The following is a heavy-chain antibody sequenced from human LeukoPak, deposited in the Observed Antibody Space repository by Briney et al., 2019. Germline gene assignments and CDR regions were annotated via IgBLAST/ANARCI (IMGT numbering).Heavy chain of an antibody. V-gene: IGHV1-24*01. Sequence: SVKVSCKVSGYTLTELSMHWVRQAPGKGLEWMGGFDPEDGETIYAQKFQGRVTMTEDTSTDTAYMELSSLRSEDTAVYYCATVGSSSWYDRYFDYWGQGTLVTVSS. CDR3: ATVGSSSWYDRYFDY. CDR2: FDPEDGET. J-gene: IGHJ4*02. CDR1: GYTLTELS. D-gene: IGHD6-13*01.